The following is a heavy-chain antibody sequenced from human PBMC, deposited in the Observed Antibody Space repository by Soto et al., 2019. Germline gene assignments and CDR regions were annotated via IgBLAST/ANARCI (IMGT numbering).Heavy chain of an antibody. CDR2: INAGNYNT. D-gene: IGHD2-2*01. V-gene: IGHV1-3*01. CDR3: ARMLYCSSTTCPLDY. CDR1: GYTFTSSV. J-gene: IGHJ4*02. Sequence: ASVKVSCNASGYTFTSSVIHLVRQAPGQRLEWMGWINAGNYNTKYSQNFQGRVTITRDTSATTAYMELSSLRSEDTAVYYCARMLYCSSTTCPLDYWGQGTLVTVSS.